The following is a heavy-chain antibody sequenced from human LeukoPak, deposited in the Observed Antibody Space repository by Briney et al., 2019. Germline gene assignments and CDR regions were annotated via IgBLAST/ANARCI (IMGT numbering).Heavy chain of an antibody. CDR3: ARDPAGWYDGYFQH. D-gene: IGHD6-19*01. CDR1: GFTFSSYE. J-gene: IGHJ1*01. V-gene: IGHV3-21*06. CDR2: ISTSSSYI. Sequence: GGSLRLSCAASGFTFSSYEMNWVRQAPGKGLEWVSFISTSSSYIYYADSVKGRFTISRDNARNSLYLQMNSLRAEDTAVYYCARDPAGWYDGYFQHWGQGTLVTVSS.